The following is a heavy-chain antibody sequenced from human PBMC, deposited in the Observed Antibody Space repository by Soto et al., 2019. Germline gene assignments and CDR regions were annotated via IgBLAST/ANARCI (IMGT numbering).Heavy chain of an antibody. Sequence: SETLSLTCTVSGGSISSGGYYWSWIRQHPGKGLEWIGYIYYSGSTYYNPSLKSRVTISVDTSKNQFSLKLSSVTAADTAVYYCARTFPTAAGQRGGFDYWGQGTLVTVSS. J-gene: IGHJ4*02. CDR3: ARTFPTAAGQRGGFDY. D-gene: IGHD6-13*01. CDR1: GGSISSGGYY. V-gene: IGHV4-31*03. CDR2: IYYSGST.